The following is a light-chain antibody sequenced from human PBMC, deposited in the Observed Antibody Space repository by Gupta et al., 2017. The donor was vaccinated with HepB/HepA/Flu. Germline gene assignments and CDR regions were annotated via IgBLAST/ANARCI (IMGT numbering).Light chain of an antibody. CDR3: CSNAGSENGRV. V-gene: IGLV2-11*01. J-gene: IGLJ1*01. Sequence: QSAFTQSRSVSGSPGPSVTISCTGTSSDVGGYNYVSWYQQHPGKAPKLMIYDVSKRPSGVPDRFSGTKYGTTASVTIARLQAEDEADYYCCSNAGSENGRVFGTGTKVTVL. CDR2: DVS. CDR1: SSDVGGYNY.